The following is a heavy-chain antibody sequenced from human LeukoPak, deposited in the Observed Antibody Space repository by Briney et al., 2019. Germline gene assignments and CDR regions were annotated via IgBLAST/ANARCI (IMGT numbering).Heavy chain of an antibody. J-gene: IGHJ5*02. Sequence: PSETLSLTCTVSGYSISSGYYWGWIRQPPGKGLEWIGSMYHSGNTYYNPSLKSRVTISVDTSKNQFSLKLSSVTAADTAVYYCVRQAGSGWYPHEVLGNYNWIDPWGQGTLVTVSS. CDR1: GYSISSGYY. CDR2: MYHSGNT. D-gene: IGHD6-19*01. CDR3: VRQAGSGWYPHEVLGNYNWIDP. V-gene: IGHV4-38-2*02.